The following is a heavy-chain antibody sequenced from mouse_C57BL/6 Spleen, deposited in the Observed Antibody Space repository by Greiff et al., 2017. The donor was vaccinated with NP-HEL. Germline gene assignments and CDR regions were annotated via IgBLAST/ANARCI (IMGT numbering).Heavy chain of an antibody. CDR1: GYTFTTYP. CDR2: FHPYNDDT. Sequence: VQLQQSGAELVKPGASVKMSCKASGYTFTTYPIEWMKQNHGKSLEWIGNFHPYNDDTKYNEKFKGKATLTVEKSSSTVYLELSRLTSDDSAVYSCSRRVYDGYYDWYCDVWGTGTTVTVSS. V-gene: IGHV1-47*01. D-gene: IGHD2-3*01. CDR3: SRRVYDGYYDWYCDV. J-gene: IGHJ1*03.